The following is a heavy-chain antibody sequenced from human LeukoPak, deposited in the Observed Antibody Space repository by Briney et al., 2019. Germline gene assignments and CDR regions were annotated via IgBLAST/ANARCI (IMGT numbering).Heavy chain of an antibody. V-gene: IGHV4-34*01. J-gene: IGHJ4*02. CDR1: GGSFSGYY. CDR2: INHSGST. D-gene: IGHD5-18*01. Sequence: SETLSLTCAVYGGSFSGYYWSWIRQPPGKGLEWIGEINHSGSTNYNPSLKSRVTISVDTSKNQFSLKLSSVTAADTAVYYCARGHVDIAMVHFDYWGQGTLVTVSS. CDR3: ARGHVDIAMVHFDY.